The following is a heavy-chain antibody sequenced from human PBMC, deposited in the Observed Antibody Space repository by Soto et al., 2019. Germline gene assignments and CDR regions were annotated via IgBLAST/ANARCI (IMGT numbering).Heavy chain of an antibody. CDR3: ARAVAVPADFDY. D-gene: IGHD5-12*01. CDR1: GYTFTSYS. CDR2: INAGNGNT. V-gene: IGHV1-3*01. Sequence: ASVKVCCKASGYTFTSYSMHWVRQAPGQSLEWMGWINAGNGNTKYSQRFQGRVTITRDTSASTAYMELSSLRSEDTAVYYCARAVAVPADFDYWGQGTLVTVSS. J-gene: IGHJ4*02.